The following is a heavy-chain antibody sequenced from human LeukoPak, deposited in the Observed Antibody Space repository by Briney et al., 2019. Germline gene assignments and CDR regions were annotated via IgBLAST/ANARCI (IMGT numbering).Heavy chain of an antibody. CDR1: GGSFSGYY. V-gene: IGHV4-34*01. Sequence: SETLSLTCAVYGGSFSGYYWSWIRQPPGKGLEWIGEINHSGSTNYNPSLKSRVTISVDTSKNQFSLKLSSVTAADTAVYYCARDQEAYCSSTSCYEYPYYMDVWGKGTTVTISS. CDR3: ARDQEAYCSSTSCYEYPYYMDV. D-gene: IGHD2-2*01. CDR2: INHSGST. J-gene: IGHJ6*03.